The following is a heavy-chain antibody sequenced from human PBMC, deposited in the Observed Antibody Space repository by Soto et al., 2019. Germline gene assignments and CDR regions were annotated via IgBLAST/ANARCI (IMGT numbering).Heavy chain of an antibody. CDR2: INPSGGST. Sequence: ASVKVSCKASGYTFTSYYMHWVRQAPGQGLEWMGIINPSGGSTSYAQKFQGRVTMTRDTSTSTVYMELSSLRSEDTAVYYCARDTALWFGELFYYYGMDVWGQGTTVTVSS. CDR3: ARDTALWFGELFYYYGMDV. D-gene: IGHD3-10*01. V-gene: IGHV1-46*01. CDR1: GYTFTSYY. J-gene: IGHJ6*02.